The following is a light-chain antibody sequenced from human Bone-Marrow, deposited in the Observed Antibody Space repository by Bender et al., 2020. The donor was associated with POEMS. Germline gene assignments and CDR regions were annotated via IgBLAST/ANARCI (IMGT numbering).Light chain of an antibody. CDR2: DVR. CDR3: SSYAGSNTLV. CDR1: SSDVGGYNY. V-gene: IGLV2-8*01. Sequence: QSALTQPASVSGSPGQSITISCTGTSSDVGGYNYVSWYQQHPGKAPKLLIYDVRRRPPGVPDRFSASKSGNTASLTVSGLQADDEADYYCSSYAGSNTLVFGGGTKLTVL. J-gene: IGLJ2*01.